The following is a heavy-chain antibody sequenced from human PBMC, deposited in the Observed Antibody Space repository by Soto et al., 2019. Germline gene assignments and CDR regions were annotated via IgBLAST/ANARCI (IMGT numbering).Heavy chain of an antibody. Sequence: QVQLVQSGAEVKKPGASVRFSCKASGYTFSRYGISWVRQAPGQGLEWMGWISGFNGNTKESEKLQGRVTLTTDTAANTAHMELSGLRSDDTAVYYCARASAYSTPWSFDNWGQGTLVTVSS. CDR2: ISGFNGNT. CDR3: ARASAYSTPWSFDN. V-gene: IGHV1-18*01. CDR1: GYTFSRYG. J-gene: IGHJ4*02. D-gene: IGHD6-13*01.